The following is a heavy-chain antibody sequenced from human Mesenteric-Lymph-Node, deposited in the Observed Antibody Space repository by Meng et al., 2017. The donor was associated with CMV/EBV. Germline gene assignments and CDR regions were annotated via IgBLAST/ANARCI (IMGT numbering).Heavy chain of an antibody. V-gene: IGHV1-2*02. CDR2: INPNSGGT. Sequence: ASVKVSCKASGGTFSSYTISWVRQAPGQGLEWMGWINPNSGGTNYAQKFQGRVTMTRDTSISTAYMELSRLRSDDTAVYYCARDRDGSGSNDYWGQGTLVTVSS. CDR1: GGTFSSYT. D-gene: IGHD3-10*01. J-gene: IGHJ4*02. CDR3: ARDRDGSGSNDY.